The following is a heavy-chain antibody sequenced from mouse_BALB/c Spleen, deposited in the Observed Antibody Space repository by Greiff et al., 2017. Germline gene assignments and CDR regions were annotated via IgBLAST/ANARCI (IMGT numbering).Heavy chain of an antibody. CDR1: GFTFSDYY. J-gene: IGHJ4*01. D-gene: IGHD2-10*01. Sequence: EVKVVESGGGLVKPGGSLKLSCAASGFTFSDYYMYWVRQTPEKRLEWVATISDGGSYTYYPDSVKGRFTISRDNAKNNLYLQMSSLKSEDTAMYYCAREAYYGNYYAMDYWGQGTSVTVSS. CDR2: ISDGGSYT. V-gene: IGHV5-4*02. CDR3: AREAYYGNYYAMDY.